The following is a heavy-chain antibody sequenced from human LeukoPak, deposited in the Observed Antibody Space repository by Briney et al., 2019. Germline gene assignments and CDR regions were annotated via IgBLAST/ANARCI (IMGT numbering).Heavy chain of an antibody. V-gene: IGHV3-21*01. J-gene: IGHJ6*02. D-gene: IGHD3-3*01. CDR1: GFTFSSYS. Sequence: GGSLRLSCAASGFTFSSYSMNWVRQAPGKGLEWVSPISSSSSYIYYADSVKGRFTISRDNAKNSLYLQMNSLRAEDPAVYYCARDDRATIFGVVMGTDYYYYGMDVWGQGTTVTVSS. CDR3: ARDDRATIFGVVMGTDYYYYGMDV. CDR2: ISSSSSYI.